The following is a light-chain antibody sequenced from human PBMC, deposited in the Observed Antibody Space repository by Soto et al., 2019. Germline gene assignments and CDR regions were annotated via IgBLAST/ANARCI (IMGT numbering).Light chain of an antibody. J-gene: IGLJ1*01. CDR1: SSDVGRYNY. CDR3: CSYAGSYV. V-gene: IGLV2-11*01. CDR2: DVS. Sequence: QSVLTQPASVSGSPGQSITISCTGTSSDVGRYNYVSWYQQHPGKAPKLMIYDVSKRPSGVPDRFSGSKSGNTASLTISGLQAEDEADYYCCSYAGSYVFGTGTKVTVL.